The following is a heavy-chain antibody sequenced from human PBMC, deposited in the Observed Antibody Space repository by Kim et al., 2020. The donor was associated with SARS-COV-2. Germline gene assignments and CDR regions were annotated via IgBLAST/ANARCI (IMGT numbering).Heavy chain of an antibody. Sequence: QKFQGRVTITADESTSTGYMELSSLRSEDTAVYYCARDLVRIVGASGGDYWGQGTLVTVSS. CDR3: ARDLVRIVGASGGDY. V-gene: IGHV1-69*01. J-gene: IGHJ4*02. D-gene: IGHD1-26*01.